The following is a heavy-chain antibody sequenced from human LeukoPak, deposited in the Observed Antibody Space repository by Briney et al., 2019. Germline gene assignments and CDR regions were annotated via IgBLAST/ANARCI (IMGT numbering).Heavy chain of an antibody. CDR2: IYYSGST. CDR3: ARHRRVYATPYYYYGMDV. Sequence: SETLSLTCTVSGGSISSYYWSWIRQPPGKGLEWIGYIYYSGSTNYNPSLKSRVTISVDTSKNQFSLKLSSVTAADTAAYYCARHRRVYATPYYYYGMDVWGQGTTVTVSS. J-gene: IGHJ6*02. D-gene: IGHD2-8*01. CDR1: GGSISSYY. V-gene: IGHV4-59*08.